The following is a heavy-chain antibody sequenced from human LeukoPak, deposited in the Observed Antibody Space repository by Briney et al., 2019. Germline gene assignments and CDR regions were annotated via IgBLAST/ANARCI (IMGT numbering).Heavy chain of an antibody. CDR3: ARLTYYYDSSGYYYPPDAFDI. CDR2: IKQDGSEK. D-gene: IGHD3-22*01. Sequence: GGSVRLSCAASGFTFSSYWMSWVRQAPGKGLEWVANIKQDGSEKYYVDSVKGRFTISRDNAKNSLYLQMNSLRAEDTAVYYCARLTYYYDSSGYYYPPDAFDIWGQGTMVTVSS. CDR1: GFTFSSYW. J-gene: IGHJ3*02. V-gene: IGHV3-7*03.